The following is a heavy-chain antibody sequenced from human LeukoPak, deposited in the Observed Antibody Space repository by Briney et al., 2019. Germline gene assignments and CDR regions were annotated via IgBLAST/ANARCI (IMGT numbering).Heavy chain of an antibody. Sequence: SETLSLTCTVSGGSISSYYWSWLRQPPGKGLEWIGYIYYSGSTNYNPSLKSRVTISVDTSKNQFSLKLSSVTAADTAVYYCASGNSGYFDYWGQGTLVTVSS. CDR2: IYYSGST. V-gene: IGHV4-59*01. D-gene: IGHD4-23*01. CDR1: GGSISSYY. J-gene: IGHJ4*02. CDR3: ASGNSGYFDY.